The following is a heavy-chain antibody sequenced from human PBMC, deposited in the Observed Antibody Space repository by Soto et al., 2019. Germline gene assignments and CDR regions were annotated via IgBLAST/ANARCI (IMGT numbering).Heavy chain of an antibody. V-gene: IGHV1-18*01. Sequence: AAEKVSCKAAGYTFTSYGISGVRQVPGQGLEWMGWISAYNGNTNYAQKLQGRVTMTTDTSTSTAYMELRSLRSDDTAVYYCARDGGPIPRYCISTSCYGYNWFDPWG. J-gene: IGHJ5*02. CDR1: GYTFTSYG. D-gene: IGHD2-2*01. CDR3: ARDGGPIPRYCISTSCYGYNWFDP. CDR2: ISAYNGNT.